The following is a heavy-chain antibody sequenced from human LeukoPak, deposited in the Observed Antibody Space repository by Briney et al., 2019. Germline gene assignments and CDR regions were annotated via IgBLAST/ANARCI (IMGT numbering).Heavy chain of an antibody. V-gene: IGHV4-61*02. D-gene: IGHD3-10*01. CDR1: GDSISSGSYY. J-gene: IGHJ6*03. CDR2: IYIRGAS. CDR3: ARGRSSMVRGYYYYYMDV. Sequence: SETLSLTCTVSGDSISSGSYYWSWIRQPAGKGLEWIGRIYIRGASSYNPSLNSRVTISADTSKNQFSLKLSSVTAADTAVYYCARGRSSMVRGYYYYYMDVWGKGTTVTISS.